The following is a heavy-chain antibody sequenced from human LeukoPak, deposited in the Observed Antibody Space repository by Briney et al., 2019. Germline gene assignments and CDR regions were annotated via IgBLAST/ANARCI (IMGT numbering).Heavy chain of an antibody. CDR1: GYTFTSYG. Sequence: ASVKVSCKASGYTFTSYGISWVRQAPGQGLEWMGWISAYNGNTNYAQKLQGRVTMTTDTSTSTAYMELRSLRSDDTAVYYCARDPNGDYYQQIQIHNYYVDYWGQGTLVTVSS. V-gene: IGHV1-18*01. CDR3: ARDPNGDYYQQIQIHNYYVDY. D-gene: IGHD4-17*01. J-gene: IGHJ4*02. CDR2: ISAYNGNT.